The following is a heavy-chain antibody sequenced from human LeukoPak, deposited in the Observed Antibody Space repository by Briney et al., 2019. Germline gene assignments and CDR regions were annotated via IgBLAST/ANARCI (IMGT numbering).Heavy chain of an antibody. CDR3: AKGAYDYIEMGYFDY. CDR1: GFSLTNFA. CDR2: IIGSSGDT. V-gene: IGHV3-23*01. D-gene: IGHD5-12*01. Sequence: GGSLRLSCAASGFSLTNFAMSWVRQAPGKGLEWVSLIIGSSGDTFYADSVRGRFTISRDNSKNRLYLQMNSLRAEDTALYYCAKGAYDYIEMGYFDYWGQGTLVTVSS. J-gene: IGHJ4*02.